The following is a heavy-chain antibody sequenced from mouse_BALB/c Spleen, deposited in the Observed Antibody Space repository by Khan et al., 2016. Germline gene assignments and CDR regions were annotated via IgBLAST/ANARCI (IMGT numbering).Heavy chain of an antibody. J-gene: IGHJ4*01. V-gene: IGHV2-6-2*01. CDR3: ARSTAYYYAMDY. CDR2: IWSDGST. Sequence: QVQLKESGPDLVAPSQSLSITCTVSGFSLTSYGVHWVRQPPGKGLEWLVVIWSDGSTTYNSALKSRLSISKDNSKSQVFLNMNSLPTDDTAMYEGARSTAYYYAMDYWGQGTSVTVSS. CDR1: GFSLTSYG. D-gene: IGHD1-2*01.